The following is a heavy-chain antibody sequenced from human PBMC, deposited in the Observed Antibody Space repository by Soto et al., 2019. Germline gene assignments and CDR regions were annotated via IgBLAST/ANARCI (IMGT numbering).Heavy chain of an antibody. CDR3: ARMTYCGRVGY. V-gene: IGHV4-34*01. D-gene: IGHD1-26*01. Sequence: QVQLQQWGAGLLKPSETLSVTCAVYGGSFSGYYWSWIRQPPGKGLEWIGEINHSGSTNYNPSLKSRVTISVDTSKNQFALKLSVVTAADTAVYYCARMTYCGRVGYWGQGTLVTVSS. J-gene: IGHJ4*02. CDR2: INHSGST. CDR1: GGSFSGYY.